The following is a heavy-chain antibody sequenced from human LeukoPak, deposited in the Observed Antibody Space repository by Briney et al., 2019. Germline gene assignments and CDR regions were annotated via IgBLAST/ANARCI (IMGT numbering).Heavy chain of an antibody. CDR3: ARTQRFGDYNLDY. CDR1: GFTFSNYE. V-gene: IGHV3-48*03. J-gene: IGHJ4*02. D-gene: IGHD4-17*01. Sequence: GGSLRLSCAASGFTFSNYEMNWVRQAPGKGPEWVSYIRNSGSTTYYADSVKGRFTVSRDNAKNAQYLQMNSLRAEDTAVYYCARTQRFGDYNLDYWGQGTLVTVSS. CDR2: IRNSGSTT.